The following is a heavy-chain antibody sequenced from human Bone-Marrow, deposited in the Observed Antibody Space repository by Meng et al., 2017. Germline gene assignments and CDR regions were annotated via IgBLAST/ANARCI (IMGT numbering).Heavy chain of an antibody. J-gene: IGHJ4*02. CDR2: ISSSSSYI. CDR1: GFTFGSHG. V-gene: IGHV3-21*01. D-gene: IGHD6-13*01. Sequence: GESLKISCAASGFTFGSHGMHWVRQAPGKGLEWVSSISSSSSYIYYADSVKGRFTISRDNAKNSLYLQMNSLRAEDTAVYYCARDRRYFRASSSWHENDYWGQGTLVTVSS. CDR3: ARDRRYFRASSSWHENDY.